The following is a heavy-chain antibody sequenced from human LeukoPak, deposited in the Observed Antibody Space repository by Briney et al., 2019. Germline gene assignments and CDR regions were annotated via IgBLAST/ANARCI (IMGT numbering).Heavy chain of an antibody. D-gene: IGHD3-10*01. CDR3: ARGSWTFDI. Sequence: GGSLRLSCAASGFTFSSYSMNWVRQAPGKGLEWVSSISSSSRYIYYADSVEGRFTISRDNAKNSLYLQMNSLRAGDTAVYYCARGSWTFDIWGQGTMVTVSS. V-gene: IGHV3-21*01. CDR1: GFTFSSYS. J-gene: IGHJ3*02. CDR2: ISSSSRYI.